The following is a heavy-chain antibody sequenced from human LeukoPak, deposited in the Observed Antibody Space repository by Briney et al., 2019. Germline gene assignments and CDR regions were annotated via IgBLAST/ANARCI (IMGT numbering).Heavy chain of an antibody. Sequence: SETLSLTCTVSGASISSGGYYWSWIRQHPGKGLEWIGYIYYAGSTYYNPSLRSRIFISVDTARNQFSLQLRSVTAADTPVYYRASHCSGGTCYRYFFDYWGQGTQVTVSS. V-gene: IGHV4-31*03. CDR1: GASISSGGYY. D-gene: IGHD2-15*01. J-gene: IGHJ4*02. CDR3: ASHCSGGTCYRYFFDY. CDR2: IYYAGST.